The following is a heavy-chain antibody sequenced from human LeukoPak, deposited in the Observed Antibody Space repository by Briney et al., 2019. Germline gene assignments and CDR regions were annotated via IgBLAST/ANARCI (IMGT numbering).Heavy chain of an antibody. CDR2: IYYSGST. Sequence: ASETLSLTCTVSGASIISGGYYWTWIRQHPGKGLEWIGYIYYSGSTHYNPSLESRVSILVDTSKNQFSLELNSVTAADTAVYYCVRSPGRKVPVAASLLNSWGQGALVTVSS. CDR1: GASIISGGYY. V-gene: IGHV4-31*03. J-gene: IGHJ4*02. CDR3: VRSPGRKVPVAASLLNS. D-gene: IGHD6-19*01.